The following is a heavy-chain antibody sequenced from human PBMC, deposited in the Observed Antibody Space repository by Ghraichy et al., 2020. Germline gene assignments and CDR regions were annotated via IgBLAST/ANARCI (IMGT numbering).Heavy chain of an antibody. CDR3: ARDAAYGHLDN. D-gene: IGHD2-21*01. V-gene: IGHV4-31*03. CDR2: ISHSGSA. Sequence: SETRSLTCQVSGGSINRGNYYWSWIRQPPGKGLEWMGYISHSGSAYYNPSLKSRVTMSADTSKNLLTLNLTSVTAADTAIYYCARDAAYGHLDNWGQGTLVAVSS. J-gene: IGHJ4*02. CDR1: GGSINRGNYY.